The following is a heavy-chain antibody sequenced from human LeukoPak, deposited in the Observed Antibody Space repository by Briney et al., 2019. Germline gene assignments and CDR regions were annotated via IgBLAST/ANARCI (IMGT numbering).Heavy chain of an antibody. V-gene: IGHV3-23*01. Sequence: GGSLRLSCAASGFTFSSYGMSWVRQAPGKGLEWVSAISGSGGSTYYADSVKGRFTISRDNSKNTLYLQMNSLRAEDTAVYYCAKTARKLRGGAYYFDYWGQGTLVTVSS. D-gene: IGHD3-10*01. CDR2: ISGSGGST. J-gene: IGHJ4*02. CDR3: AKTARKLRGGAYYFDY. CDR1: GFTFSSYG.